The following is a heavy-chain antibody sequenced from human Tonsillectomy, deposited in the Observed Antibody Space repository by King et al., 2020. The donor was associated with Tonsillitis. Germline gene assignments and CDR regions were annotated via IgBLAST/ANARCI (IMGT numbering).Heavy chain of an antibody. CDR2: ISSSGTYT. D-gene: IGHD3-22*01. CDR3: ARDGRWGSSGLIDS. CDR1: GFTFSDYY. J-gene: IGHJ4*02. Sequence: QVQLVESGGGLVKPGGSLRLSCAASGFTFSDYYMSWIRQAPGKGLEWGSYISSSGTYTNYADSVKGRFTISRDNAKNSLYLQMNSLRAEDTAVYYCARDGRWGSSGLIDSWGQGTLVTVSS. V-gene: IGHV3-11*06.